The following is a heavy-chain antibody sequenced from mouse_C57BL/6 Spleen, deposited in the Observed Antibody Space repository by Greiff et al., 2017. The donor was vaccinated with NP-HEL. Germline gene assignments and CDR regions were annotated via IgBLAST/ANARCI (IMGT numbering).Heavy chain of an antibody. CDR1: GYTFTDHT. CDR3: ARRLHYYGSSYGFDY. Sequence: QVQLQQSDAELVKPGASVKISCKVSGYTFTDHTIHWMKQRPEQGLEWIGYIYPRDGSTKYNEKFKGKATLTADKSSSTAYMQLNSLTSEDSAVYFCARRLHYYGSSYGFDYWGQGTTLTVSS. D-gene: IGHD1-1*01. CDR2: IYPRDGST. V-gene: IGHV1-78*01. J-gene: IGHJ2*01.